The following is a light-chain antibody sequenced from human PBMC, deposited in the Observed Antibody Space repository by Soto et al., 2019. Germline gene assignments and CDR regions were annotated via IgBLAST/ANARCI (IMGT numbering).Light chain of an antibody. Sequence: EIVLTQSPGTLSLSPGERATLSCRASQSVSNNYLAWYQQKPGQAPRLLIYDASNRATGIPARFSGSGSGTDFTLTISSVEPEDSAVYYCQQYNNWPPWTFGQGTKVDIK. J-gene: IGKJ1*01. V-gene: IGKV3-11*01. CDR3: QQYNNWPPWT. CDR1: QSVSNNY. CDR2: DAS.